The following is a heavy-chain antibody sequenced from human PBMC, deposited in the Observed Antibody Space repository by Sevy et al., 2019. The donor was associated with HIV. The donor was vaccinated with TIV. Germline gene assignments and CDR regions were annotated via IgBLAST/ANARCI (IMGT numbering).Heavy chain of an antibody. V-gene: IGHV3-23*01. CDR1: GFTFSNFA. CDR2: ISGSGDYK. Sequence: GGSLRLSCAASGFTFSNFAMGWVRQAPGKGLDWISVISGSGDYKYYADSVKGRFTISRDNSKNTLSLQMNGRRAEDTAIFYCAKKMGGGSGMAFLVDSWGQGTLVTVSS. D-gene: IGHD5-18*01. J-gene: IGHJ4*02. CDR3: AKKMGGGSGMAFLVDS.